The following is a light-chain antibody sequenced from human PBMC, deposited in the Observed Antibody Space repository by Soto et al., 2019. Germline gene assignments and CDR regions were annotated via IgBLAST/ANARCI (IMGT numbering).Light chain of an antibody. V-gene: IGKV3-15*01. CDR3: QQYNDWPLS. CDR1: QSVSSN. CDR2: GAS. J-gene: IGKJ4*01. Sequence: EIVMTQSPATLSVSPGERATLSCRASQSVSSNLAWYQQKPGQAPGLLIYGASTRATGIPVRFSGSGSGTEFTLTISSLQSEDFAVYFCQQYNDWPLSFGGGTKVDIK.